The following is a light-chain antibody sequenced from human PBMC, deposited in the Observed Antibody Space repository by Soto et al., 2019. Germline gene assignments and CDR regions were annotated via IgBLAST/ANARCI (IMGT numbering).Light chain of an antibody. V-gene: IGKV3-20*01. Sequence: EIVLTQSPGTLSLSPGERATLSCRASQSVSSSYLAWYQQKPGQAPRLLIYGASSRATGIPDRFSGSGSGTDFTLTISRLEPEDVAVYYCQQYGSSPPITFGPGTKVDIK. CDR3: QQYGSSPPIT. CDR2: GAS. CDR1: QSVSSSY. J-gene: IGKJ3*01.